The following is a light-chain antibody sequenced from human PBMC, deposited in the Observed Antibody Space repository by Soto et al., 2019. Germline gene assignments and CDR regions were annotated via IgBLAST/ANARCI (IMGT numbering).Light chain of an antibody. CDR3: SSYTSSSLGV. CDR2: DVS. J-gene: IGLJ1*01. Sequence: QSALTQPASVSGSPGRSITISCTGTSSDVGGYNYVSWYQQHPGKAPKLMIYDVSNRPSGVSNRFSGSKSGNTASLTISGLQAEDEADYYCSSYTSSSLGVFGTGTKLTVL. CDR1: SSDVGGYNY. V-gene: IGLV2-14*01.